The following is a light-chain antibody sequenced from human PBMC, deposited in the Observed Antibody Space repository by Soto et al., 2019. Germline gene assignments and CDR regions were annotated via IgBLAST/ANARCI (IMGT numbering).Light chain of an antibody. CDR3: CSYTGSLTLL. CDR2: EVS. V-gene: IGLV2-14*01. Sequence: QSALTRPASVSGSPGQSITISCTGSSSDVGGYDYVSWYQQHPGKAPKLMIYEVSNRPSGVSNRFSGSKSGNTASLTISGLQAEDEADYYCCSYTGSLTLLFGGGTKVTVL. J-gene: IGLJ2*01. CDR1: SSDVGGYDY.